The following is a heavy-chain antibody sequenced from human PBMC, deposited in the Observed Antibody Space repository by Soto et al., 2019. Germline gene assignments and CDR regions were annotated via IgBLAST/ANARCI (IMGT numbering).Heavy chain of an antibody. CDR2: ISSSGSTI. Sequence: GGSLRLSCAASGFTFSSYEMNWVRQAPGKGLEWVSYISSSGSTIYYADSVKGRFTISRDNAKNSLYLQMNGLRAEDTAVYYCARVRIVVVTTYPGDYYGMDVWGQGTTVTVSS. J-gene: IGHJ6*02. CDR3: ARVRIVVVTTYPGDYYGMDV. D-gene: IGHD2-21*02. CDR1: GFTFSSYE. V-gene: IGHV3-48*03.